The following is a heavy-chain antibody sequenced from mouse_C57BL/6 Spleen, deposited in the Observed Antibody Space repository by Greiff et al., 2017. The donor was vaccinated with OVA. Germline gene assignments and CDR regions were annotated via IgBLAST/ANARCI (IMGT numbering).Heavy chain of an antibody. D-gene: IGHD2-4*01. Sequence: HVQLQQSGAVLVRPGTSVKISCKSSGYTFTIYFFCWALQRPCPVLSWIGDIYPGGGYTNYNEKFKGKATLTADKSSSTAYMQFSSLTSEDSAIYYCARSSMIRYYFDYWGQGTTLTVSS. CDR2: IYPGGGYT. CDR1: GYTFTIYF. CDR3: ARSSMIRYYFDY. J-gene: IGHJ2*01. V-gene: IGHV1-63*01.